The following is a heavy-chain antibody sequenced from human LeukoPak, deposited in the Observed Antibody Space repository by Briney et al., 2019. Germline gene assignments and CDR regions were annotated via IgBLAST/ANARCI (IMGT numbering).Heavy chain of an antibody. Sequence: SETLSLTCTVSGGSISGSSYYWGWIRQPPGKGLEWIGSIYYSGSTYYNPSLKSRVTVSQDKSKNQFSLKLNSVTAADTAIYYCARNSGYSDLNYWGQGVLVTVSS. D-gene: IGHD3-22*01. CDR1: GGSISGSSYY. CDR3: ARNSGYSDLNY. V-gene: IGHV4-39*07. J-gene: IGHJ4*02. CDR2: IYYSGST.